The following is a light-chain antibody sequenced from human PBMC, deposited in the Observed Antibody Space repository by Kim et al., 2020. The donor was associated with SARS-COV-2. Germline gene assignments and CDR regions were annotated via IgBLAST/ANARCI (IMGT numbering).Light chain of an antibody. V-gene: IGLV3-1*01. Sequence: VCPRRMGSITSPVDKLGGKYSCWYQQKTGQSPVMVIYQVSKRPSVMPERFSGSNSGNTATLTISGTQAMDEADYYCQAWDSSTAWVFGGGTQLTV. CDR3: QAWDSSTAWV. CDR1: KLGGKY. CDR2: QVS. J-gene: IGLJ3*02.